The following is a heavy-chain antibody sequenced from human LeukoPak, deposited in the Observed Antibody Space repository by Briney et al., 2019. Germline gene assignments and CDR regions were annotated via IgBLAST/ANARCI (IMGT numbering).Heavy chain of an antibody. J-gene: IGHJ4*02. CDR1: GYTFTSSD. V-gene: IGHV1-8*01. CDR3: ARGVTYCSSTRCYTLDY. Sequence: ASVKVSCKASGYTFTSSDINWVRQATGQGLVWMGWMNPNSGNTGYVQKFQGRVTMTRNTSISTAYMELSSLRSEVTAVYYCARGVTYCSSTRCYTLDYWGQGTLVTVSS. D-gene: IGHD2-2*02. CDR2: MNPNSGNT.